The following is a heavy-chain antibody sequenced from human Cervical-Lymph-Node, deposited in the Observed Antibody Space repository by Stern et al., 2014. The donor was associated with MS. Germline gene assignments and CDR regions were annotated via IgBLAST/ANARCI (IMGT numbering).Heavy chain of an antibody. CDR1: GYSFTTFW. J-gene: IGHJ4*02. CDR3: ARPLGSGWTAGWYY. D-gene: IGHD6-19*01. V-gene: IGHV5-51*03. Sequence: VQLVESGAEEKKPGESLKISWKGSGYSFTTFWIGWVRQMPGKGLEWMGILCPDDSDPRYGPSFQGQVNISADKSTDPAYLQWSSLKASDTATYYCARPLGSGWTAGWYYWGQGTRVTVSS. CDR2: LCPDDSDP.